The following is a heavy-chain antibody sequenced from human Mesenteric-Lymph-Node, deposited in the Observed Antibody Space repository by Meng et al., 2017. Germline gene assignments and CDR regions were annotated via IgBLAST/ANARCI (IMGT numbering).Heavy chain of an antibody. CDR1: GFTFSNAW. CDR3: TTDRYRWLPGGY. D-gene: IGHD5-24*01. CDR2: IKSKTDGGTT. V-gene: IGHV3-15*01. J-gene: IGHJ4*02. Sequence: GESLKISCAASGFTFSNAWMSWVRQAPGKGLEWVGRIKSKTDGGTTDYAAPVKGRFTISRDDSKNTLYLQMNSLKTEDTAVYYCTTDRYRWLPGGYWGQGTLVTVSS.